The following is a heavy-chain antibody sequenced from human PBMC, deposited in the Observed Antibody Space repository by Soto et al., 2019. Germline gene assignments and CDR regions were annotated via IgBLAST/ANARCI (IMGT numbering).Heavy chain of an antibody. D-gene: IGHD2-2*01. CDR1: GFTFSSYA. CDR3: AKDQVGLYCSSTSCYAANWFGP. V-gene: IGHV3-23*01. CDR2: ISGSGGST. Sequence: GGALRLSCAASGFTFSSYAMSWVRQAPGKGLEWVSAISGSGGSTYYADSVKGRFTISRDNSKNTLYLQMNSLRAEDTAVYYCAKDQVGLYCSSTSCYAANWFGPWGQGTLVTVSS. J-gene: IGHJ5*02.